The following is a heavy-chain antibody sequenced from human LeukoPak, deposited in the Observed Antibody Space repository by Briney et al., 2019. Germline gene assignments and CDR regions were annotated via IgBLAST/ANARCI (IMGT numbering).Heavy chain of an antibody. CDR1: GYTFTTYG. J-gene: IGHJ3*02. CDR3: ARVRRAYYAFDI. Sequence: ASVKVSCKASGYTFTTYGISWVRQAPGQGLEWMGWISGYNGDTNYAQKFQGRVTMTTDTSTRTTYMELRGLKSDDTAVYYCARVRRAYYAFDIWGQGTMVTVSS. D-gene: IGHD1-26*01. CDR2: ISGYNGDT. V-gene: IGHV1-18*01.